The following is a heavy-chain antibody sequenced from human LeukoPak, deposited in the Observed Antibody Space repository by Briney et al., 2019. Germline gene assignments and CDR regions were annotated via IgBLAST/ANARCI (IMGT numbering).Heavy chain of an antibody. D-gene: IGHD6-13*01. J-gene: IGHJ4*02. CDR3: ARREDSSSWYYFDY. V-gene: IGHV5-51*01. CDR1: GNSFTSKW. Sequence: GESLKISCKVSGNSFTSKWIGWVRQMPGKGLEWMGIIYPGDSDTRYSPSFQGQVTISADKSISTAYLQWSSLKASDTAMYYCARREDSSSWYYFDYWGQGTLVTVSS. CDR2: IYPGDSDT.